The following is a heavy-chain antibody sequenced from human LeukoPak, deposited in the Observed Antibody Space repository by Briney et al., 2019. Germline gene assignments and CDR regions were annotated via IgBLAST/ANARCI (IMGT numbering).Heavy chain of an antibody. V-gene: IGHV3-30*18. CDR1: GFTFSSYG. CDR3: AKGYASSGWYFDY. CDR2: ISYDGSNK. D-gene: IGHD6-19*01. J-gene: IGHJ4*02. Sequence: PGGSLRLSCAASGFTFSSYGMHWVRQAPGKGLEWVAVISYDGSNKYYADSVKGRFTVSRDNSKNTLYLQMNSLRAEDTAVYYCAKGYASSGWYFDYWGQGTLVTVSS.